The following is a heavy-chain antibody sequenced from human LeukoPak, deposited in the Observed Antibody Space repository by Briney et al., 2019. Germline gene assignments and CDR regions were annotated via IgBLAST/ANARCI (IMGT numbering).Heavy chain of an antibody. V-gene: IGHV3-21*01. CDR2: ISSSSSYI. Sequence: GGSLRLSCAASGFTFSSYSMNWVRQAPGKGLEWVSSISSSSSYIYYADSVKGRFTISRDNSKNTLYLQMNSLRAEDTAVYYCARDYLEQWLETIFDYWGQGTLVTVSS. J-gene: IGHJ4*02. CDR3: ARDYLEQWLETIFDY. CDR1: GFTFSSYS. D-gene: IGHD6-19*01.